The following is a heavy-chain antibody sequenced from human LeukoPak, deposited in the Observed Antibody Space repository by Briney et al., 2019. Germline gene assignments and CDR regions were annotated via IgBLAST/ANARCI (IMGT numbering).Heavy chain of an antibody. D-gene: IGHD2-2*01. CDR1: GYTFTSYG. J-gene: IGHJ4*02. CDR2: ISAYNGNT. V-gene: IGHV1-18*01. CDR3: ARISDCSSTSCGLDY. Sequence: ASVKVSCKASGYTFTSYGISWVRQAPGQGLEWMGWISAYNGNTNYAQKLQGRVTMTTDTSTSTAYMELRSLRSDDTAVYYCARISDCSSTSCGLDYWGQGTLVTVSS.